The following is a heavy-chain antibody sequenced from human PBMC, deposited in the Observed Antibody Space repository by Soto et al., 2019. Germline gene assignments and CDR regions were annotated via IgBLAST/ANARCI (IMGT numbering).Heavy chain of an antibody. D-gene: IGHD2-2*01. CDR2: INHSGST. CDR3: ARGLRTAPGYYYYYMDV. J-gene: IGHJ6*03. Sequence: SEILSLTCAVYGGSFSGYYWSWIRQPPGKGLEWIGEINHSGSTNYNPSLKSRVTISVDTSKNQFSLKLSSVTAADTAVYYCARGLRTAPGYYYYYMDVWGKGTTVTVSS. V-gene: IGHV4-34*01. CDR1: GGSFSGYY.